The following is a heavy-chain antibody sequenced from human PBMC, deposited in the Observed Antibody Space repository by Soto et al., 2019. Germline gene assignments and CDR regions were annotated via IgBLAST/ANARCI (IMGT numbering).Heavy chain of an antibody. J-gene: IGHJ4*02. Sequence: ASVKVSCKVSGYTLTELSMHWVRQAPGKGLEWMGGFDPEDGETIYAQKFQGRVTMTEDTSTDTAYMELSSLRSEDTAVYYCATSWGHKSIAARNFDYWGQGTLVTVSS. CDR3: ATSWGHKSIAARNFDY. CDR2: FDPEDGET. V-gene: IGHV1-24*01. D-gene: IGHD6-6*01. CDR1: GYTLTELS.